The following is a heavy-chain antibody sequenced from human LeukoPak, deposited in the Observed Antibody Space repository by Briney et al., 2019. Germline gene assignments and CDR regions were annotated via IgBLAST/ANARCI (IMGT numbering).Heavy chain of an antibody. D-gene: IGHD6-19*01. CDR1: GFTFSDYY. V-gene: IGHV3-11*06. J-gene: IGHJ4*02. CDR3: ARDVQAGPGY. CDR2: ISSSSSYT. Sequence: GGSLRLSCAASGFTFSDYYMSWIRQAPGKGLEWVSNISSSSSYTNYADSVKGRFTISRDNAKNTLHLQMNSLRAEDTAVYYCARDVQAGPGYWGQGTLVTVSS.